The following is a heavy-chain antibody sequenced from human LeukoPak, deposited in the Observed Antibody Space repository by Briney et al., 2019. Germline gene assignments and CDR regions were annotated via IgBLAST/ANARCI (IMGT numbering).Heavy chain of an antibody. D-gene: IGHD4-23*01. J-gene: IGHJ5*02. Sequence: PRASVKVSCKASGYTFTSYYMHWVRQAPGKGLEWMGIINPSGGSTSYAQKFQGRVTMTRDMSTSTDYMELSSLRSEDTAVYYCARDNSVEDTAWWFDPWGQGTLVTVSS. V-gene: IGHV1-46*01. CDR3: ARDNSVEDTAWWFDP. CDR2: INPSGGST. CDR1: GYTFTSYY.